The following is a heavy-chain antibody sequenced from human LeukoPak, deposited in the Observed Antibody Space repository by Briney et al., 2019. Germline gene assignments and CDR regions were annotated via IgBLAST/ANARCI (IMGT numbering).Heavy chain of an antibody. Sequence: GGSLRLSCAASGFTFSSNGMHWVRQAPGKGLEWVAFIWYDGSNKYYADSVKGRFTISRDNSKNTLYPQMNSLRAEDTAVYYCTTDRGYSSTWGQGTLVTVSS. V-gene: IGHV3-30*02. J-gene: IGHJ4*02. CDR1: GFTFSSNG. CDR3: TTDRGYSST. D-gene: IGHD5-18*01. CDR2: IWYDGSNK.